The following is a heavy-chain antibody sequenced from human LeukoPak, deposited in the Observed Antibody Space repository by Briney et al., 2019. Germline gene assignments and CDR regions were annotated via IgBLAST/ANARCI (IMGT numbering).Heavy chain of an antibody. CDR3: ARDEGSYYSSFDY. Sequence: TGVAPRLSCAASGFTFSSYAMHWVRQAPGKGLEWVAVISYDGSNKYYADSVKGRFTISRDNSKNTLYLQMNSLRAEDTAVYYCARDEGSYYSSFDYWGQGTLVTVSS. CDR1: GFTFSSYA. J-gene: IGHJ4*02. V-gene: IGHV3-30-3*01. CDR2: ISYDGSNK. D-gene: IGHD1-26*01.